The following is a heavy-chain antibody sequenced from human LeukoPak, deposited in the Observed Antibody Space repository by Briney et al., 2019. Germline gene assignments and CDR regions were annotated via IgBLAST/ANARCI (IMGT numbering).Heavy chain of an antibody. J-gene: IGHJ4*02. CDR2: IYYSGST. CDR1: GGSISSSSYY. D-gene: IGHD6-13*01. V-gene: IGHV4-39*01. CDR3: ARPQYSSSWFFFSY. Sequence: PSETLSLTCTVSGGSISSSSYYWGWIRQPPGKGLEWIGSIYYSGSTYYNPSLKSRVTISVDTSKNQFSLKLSSVTAADTAVYYCARPQYSSSWFFFSYWGQGTLATVSS.